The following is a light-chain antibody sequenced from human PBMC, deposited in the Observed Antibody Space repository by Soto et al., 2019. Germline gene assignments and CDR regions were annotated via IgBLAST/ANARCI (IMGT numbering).Light chain of an antibody. J-gene: IGLJ1*01. CDR2: DVS. CDR1: SSNVGNFNV. V-gene: IGLV2-23*02. CDR3: CSYAGSGTNV. Sequence: QSALTQPASVSGSPGQSITISCTGTSSNVGNFNVVSWYQQHPSKAPKVIIYDVSERPSGVSHRFSGSKSGNTASLTISGLQAEDEADYYCCSYAGSGTNVFGTGTKVTVL.